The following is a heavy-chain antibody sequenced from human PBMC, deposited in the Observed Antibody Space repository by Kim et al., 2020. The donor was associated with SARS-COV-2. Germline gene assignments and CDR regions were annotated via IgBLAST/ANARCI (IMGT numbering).Heavy chain of an antibody. V-gene: IGHV3-30*04. J-gene: IGHJ1*01. CDR2: ISYDGSNK. D-gene: IGHD3-10*01. CDR3: ARDSYGSGISPPWFQH. CDR1: GFTFSSYA. Sequence: GGSLRLSCAASGFTFSSYAMHWVRQAPGKGLEWVAVISYDGSNKYYADSVKGRFTISRDNSKNTLYLQMNSLRAEDTAVYYCARDSYGSGISPPWFQHWGQGTLVTVSS.